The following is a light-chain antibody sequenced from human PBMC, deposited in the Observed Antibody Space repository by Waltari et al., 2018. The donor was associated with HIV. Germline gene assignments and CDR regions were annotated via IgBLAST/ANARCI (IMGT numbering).Light chain of an antibody. CDR2: ADR. CDR1: NLGEKL. J-gene: IGLJ2*01. CDR3: QTWDNNAGV. Sequence: SYELTQPLSVSVAPGQTVRVTCSGENLGEKLVCWYNKKPGQTPLILVYADRKRPTGIPDRFAASNSGNTATLSISEAQAMDEAVYYCQTWDNNAGVFGGGTKLTVL. V-gene: IGLV3-1*01.